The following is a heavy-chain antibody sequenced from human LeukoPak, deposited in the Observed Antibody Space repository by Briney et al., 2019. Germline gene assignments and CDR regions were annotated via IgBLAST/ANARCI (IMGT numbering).Heavy chain of an antibody. Sequence: SETLSLTCTVSGGSISSSSYYWGWIRQPPGKGLEWIGSIYYSGSTYYNPSLKSRVTISVDTSKNQFSLKLSSVTAADTAVYYCARGIGWPYFDYWGQGTLVTVSS. CDR1: GGSISSSSYY. D-gene: IGHD5-24*01. CDR2: IYYSGST. CDR3: ARGIGWPYFDY. V-gene: IGHV4-39*01. J-gene: IGHJ4*02.